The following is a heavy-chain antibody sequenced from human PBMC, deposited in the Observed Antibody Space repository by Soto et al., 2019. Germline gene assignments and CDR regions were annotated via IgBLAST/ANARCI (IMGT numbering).Heavy chain of an antibody. CDR1: GYTFTSYY. CDR2: IDPGGGGT. CDR3: ARDRVDCSGGNCWRSVEDT. J-gene: IGHJ5*02. V-gene: IGHV1-46*01. Sequence: QVQLVQSGAEVKKPGASVKVSCKASGYTFTSYYMHWVRQAPGQGLEWLGIIDPGGGGTSYAQKFQGRLTTTRDTSTSTDYMELMSLRSEDTAVFYCARDRVDCSGGNCWRSVEDTWGQGTLVTVSS. D-gene: IGHD2-15*01.